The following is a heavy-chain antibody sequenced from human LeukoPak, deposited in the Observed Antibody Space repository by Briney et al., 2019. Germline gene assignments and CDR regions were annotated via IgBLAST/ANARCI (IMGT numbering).Heavy chain of an antibody. CDR3: ARGGSHDAFDI. V-gene: IGHV4-61*02. Sequence: SETLSLTCTVSGGSISSGSYSWSWIRQPAEKGLEFIGRIYTTRTTNYNPSLESRVTISSDTSKNQFSLKVSSVTAADAAVYYCARGGSHDAFDIWGQGTMVTVSS. CDR1: GGSISSGSYS. D-gene: IGHD5-12*01. J-gene: IGHJ3*02. CDR2: IYTTRTT.